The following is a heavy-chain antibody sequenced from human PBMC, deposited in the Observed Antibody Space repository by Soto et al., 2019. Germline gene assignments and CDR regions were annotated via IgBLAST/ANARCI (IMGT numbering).Heavy chain of an antibody. V-gene: IGHV3-23*01. CDR2: ISGSGGST. CDR1: GFTFGSYA. Sequence: GGSLRLSCAASGFTFGSYAMSWVRQAPGKGLEWVSAISGSGGSTYYADSVKGRFTISRDNSKNTLYLQMNSLRAEDTAVYYCARESAAADAFDIWGQGTMVTVSS. D-gene: IGHD3-10*01. CDR3: ARESAAADAFDI. J-gene: IGHJ3*02.